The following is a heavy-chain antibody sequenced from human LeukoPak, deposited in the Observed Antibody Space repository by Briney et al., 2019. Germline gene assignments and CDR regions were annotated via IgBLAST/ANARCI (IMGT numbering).Heavy chain of an antibody. Sequence: GGSLRLSCAASRFTFSTYSMNWVRQAPGKGLEWVSSITSPVGRIYYADSLKGRITISRDNARSSLYLQMNSLRAEDTAVYYCATDGRSSGWYGFDYWGLGTLVTVSS. CDR1: RFTFSTYS. CDR2: ITSPVGRI. V-gene: IGHV3-21*01. CDR3: ATDGRSSGWYGFDY. J-gene: IGHJ4*02. D-gene: IGHD6-19*01.